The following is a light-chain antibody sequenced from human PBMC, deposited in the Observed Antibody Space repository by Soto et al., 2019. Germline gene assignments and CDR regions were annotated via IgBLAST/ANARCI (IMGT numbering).Light chain of an antibody. CDR2: EVT. CDR3: CSYAGSTTWV. J-gene: IGLJ3*02. V-gene: IGLV2-23*02. Sequence: QSALTKPASVSGSPGQSVTISCTGTSSDVGSYNLVSWYQQHPGKATKLMIYEVTKRPSGVSNRFSGSKSGNTASLTVSGLEAEDEADYYCCSYAGSTTWVFGGGTKVTVL. CDR1: SSDVGSYNL.